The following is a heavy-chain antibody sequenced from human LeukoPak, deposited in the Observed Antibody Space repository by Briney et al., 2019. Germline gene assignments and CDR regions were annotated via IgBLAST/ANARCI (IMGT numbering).Heavy chain of an antibody. J-gene: IGHJ4*02. V-gene: IGHV4-38-2*02. D-gene: IGHD3-22*01. CDR3: AREGYYYDSSGYSGYFDY. CDR2: IYHSGST. CDR1: GYSISSGYY. Sequence: PSETLSLTCTVSGYSISSGYYWGWIRQPPGKGLEWIGSIYHSGSTYYNPSLKSRVTISVDTSKNQFSLKLSSVTAADTAVYYCAREGYYYDSSGYSGYFDYWGQGTLVTVSS.